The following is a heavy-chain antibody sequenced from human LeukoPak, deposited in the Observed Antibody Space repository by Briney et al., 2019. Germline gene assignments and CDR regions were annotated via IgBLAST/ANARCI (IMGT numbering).Heavy chain of an antibody. Sequence: SVKVSCKASGGTFSSYAISWVRQAPGQGLEWMGGIIPIFGTANYAQKFQGRVTITTDESTSPAYMELSSLRSEDTAVYYCATDLRITIFGVVTRFDYWGQGTLVTVSS. D-gene: IGHD3-3*01. CDR2: IIPIFGTA. CDR1: GGTFSSYA. V-gene: IGHV1-69*05. J-gene: IGHJ4*02. CDR3: ATDLRITIFGVVTRFDY.